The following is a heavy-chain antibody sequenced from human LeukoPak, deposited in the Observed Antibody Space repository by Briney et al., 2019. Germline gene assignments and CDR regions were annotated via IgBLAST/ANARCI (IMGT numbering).Heavy chain of an antibody. J-gene: IGHJ4*02. CDR3: ARQGNVEMANKWIFDY. Sequence: PSETLSLTCAVYGGSFSGYYWSWIRQPPGKGLEWIGYIYYSGSTNYNPSLKSRVTISVDTSKNQFSLKLSSVTAADTAVYYCARQGNVEMANKWIFDYWGQGTLVTVSS. CDR1: GGSFSGYY. V-gene: IGHV4-59*08. D-gene: IGHD5-24*01. CDR2: IYYSGST.